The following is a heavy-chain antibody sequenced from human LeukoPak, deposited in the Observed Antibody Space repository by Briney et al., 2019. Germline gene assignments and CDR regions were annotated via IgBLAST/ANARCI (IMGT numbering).Heavy chain of an antibody. Sequence: ASVKVSCKASGYTFTSYGISWVRQAPGQGLEWMGWISAYNGNTNCAQKLQGRVTMTTDTSTSTAYMELRSLRSDDTAVYYCARDRDCSGGSCYSSYGYWGQGTLVTVSS. CDR2: ISAYNGNT. CDR3: ARDRDCSGGSCYSSYGY. J-gene: IGHJ4*02. CDR1: GYTFTSYG. V-gene: IGHV1-18*01. D-gene: IGHD2-15*01.